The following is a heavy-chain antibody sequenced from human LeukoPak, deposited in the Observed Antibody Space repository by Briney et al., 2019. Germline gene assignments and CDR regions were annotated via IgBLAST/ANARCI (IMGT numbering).Heavy chain of an antibody. Sequence: ASVKVSCKASGYTFTSYDINWVRQATGQGLEWMGWMNPNSGNTGYAQKFQGRVTMTRNTSISTAYMELSSLRSEDTAVYYCARVGTDYDILTGPEGGFDCWGQGTLVTVSS. V-gene: IGHV1-8*01. D-gene: IGHD3-9*01. CDR2: MNPNSGNT. CDR3: ARVGTDYDILTGPEGGFDC. J-gene: IGHJ4*02. CDR1: GYTFTSYD.